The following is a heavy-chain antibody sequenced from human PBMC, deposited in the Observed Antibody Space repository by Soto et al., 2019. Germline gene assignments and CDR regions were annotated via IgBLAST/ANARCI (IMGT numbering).Heavy chain of an antibody. Sequence: QVQLQQWGAGLLKPSETLSLTCAVYGGSFSGYYWSWIRQPPGKGLEWIGEINHSGSTNYNPSLKGRGTILLDTFNTQCSLRLGSVTAADTAAYYCASPRRDGYKRPRVCYCVPWGRCTPLTVSS. CDR3: ASPRRDGYKRPRVCYCVP. D-gene: IGHD1-1*01. CDR1: GGSFSGYY. J-gene: IGHJ2*01. CDR2: INHSGST. V-gene: IGHV4-34*01.